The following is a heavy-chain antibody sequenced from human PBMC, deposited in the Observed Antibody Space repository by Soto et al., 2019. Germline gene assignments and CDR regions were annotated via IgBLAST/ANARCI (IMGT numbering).Heavy chain of an antibody. CDR1: GFSFSNYS. Sequence: GGSLRLSCVGSGFSFSNYSLNWIRQAPGKGLEWVSYISGSSITKHYLESGRGRFTISRDNAKNSVFLKMNILRAEDTALYYCARGRTPDAFDIWGRGTMVTVSS. J-gene: IGHJ3*02. V-gene: IGHV3-48*01. CDR2: ISGSSITK. CDR3: ARGRTPDAFDI.